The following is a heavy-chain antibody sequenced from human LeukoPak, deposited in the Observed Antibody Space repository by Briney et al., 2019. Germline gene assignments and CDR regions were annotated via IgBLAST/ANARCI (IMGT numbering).Heavy chain of an antibody. CDR3: ARHRSRMEWSLFDY. V-gene: IGHV1-69*05. CDR2: IIPIFGTA. CDR1: GGTFSSYA. D-gene: IGHD3-3*01. J-gene: IGHJ4*02. Sequence: SVKVSCKASGGTFSSYAISWVRQAPGQGLEWIGGIIPIFGTANYAQKFQGRVTITTDESTSTAYMELSSLRSEDTAVYYCARHRSRMEWSLFDYWGQGTLVTVSS.